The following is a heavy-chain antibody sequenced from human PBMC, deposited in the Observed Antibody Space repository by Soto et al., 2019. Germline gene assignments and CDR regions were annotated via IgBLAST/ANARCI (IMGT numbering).Heavy chain of an antibody. Sequence: PSETLSLTCTVSGGSISSGGYYWSWIRQHPGKGLEWIGYIYYSGSTYYNPSLKSRVTISVDTSKNQFSLKLSSVTAADTAVYYCAREATHSDMVRGVMVFDPWGQGTLVTVSS. D-gene: IGHD3-10*01. CDR3: AREATHSDMVRGVMVFDP. V-gene: IGHV4-31*03. CDR1: GGSISSGGYY. CDR2: IYYSGST. J-gene: IGHJ5*02.